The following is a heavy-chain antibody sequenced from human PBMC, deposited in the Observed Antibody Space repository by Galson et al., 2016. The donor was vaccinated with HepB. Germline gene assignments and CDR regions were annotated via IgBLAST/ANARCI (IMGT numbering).Heavy chain of an antibody. Sequence: QSGAEVKKPGESLKISCKGSGYSFTSYWIGWVRQMPGKGLGWMGIIYPGDSDTTYSPSFQGQDTISADKSISTAYLQWSTLKASDTAMSYCTRSTRRYCSGGTCYPIDAFDLWGQGTMVTVSP. CDR2: IYPGDSDT. J-gene: IGHJ3*01. V-gene: IGHV5-51*01. D-gene: IGHD2-15*01. CDR3: TRSTRRYCSGGTCYPIDAFDL. CDR1: GYSFTSYW.